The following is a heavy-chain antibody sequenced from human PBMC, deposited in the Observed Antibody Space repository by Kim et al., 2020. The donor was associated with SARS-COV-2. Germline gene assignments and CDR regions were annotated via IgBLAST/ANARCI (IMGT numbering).Heavy chain of an antibody. CDR1: GFTFSDYY. CDR3: ARDQAPYGDYERYGMDV. CDR2: ISSSGSTI. J-gene: IGHJ6*02. V-gene: IGHV3-11*04. Sequence: GGSLRLSCAASGFTFSDYYMSWIRQAPGKGLEWVSYISSSGSTIYYADSVKGRFTISRDNAKNSLYLQMNSLRAEDTAVYYCARDQAPYGDYERYGMDVWGQGTTVTVSS. D-gene: IGHD4-17*01.